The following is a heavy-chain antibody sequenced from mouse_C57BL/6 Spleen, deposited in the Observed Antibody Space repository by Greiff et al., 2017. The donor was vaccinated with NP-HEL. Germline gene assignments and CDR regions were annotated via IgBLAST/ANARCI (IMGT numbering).Heavy chain of an antibody. D-gene: IGHD2-2*01. V-gene: IGHV1-69*01. CDR1: GYTFTSYW. Sequence: QVQLQQPGAELVMPGASVKLSCKASGYTFTSYWMHWVKQRPGQGLEWIGEIDPSDSYTNYNQKFKGKSTLTVDKSSSTAYMQLSSLTSEDAAVYYCARREGGYPWFAYWGQGTLVTVSA. CDR3: ARREGGYPWFAY. J-gene: IGHJ3*01. CDR2: IDPSDSYT.